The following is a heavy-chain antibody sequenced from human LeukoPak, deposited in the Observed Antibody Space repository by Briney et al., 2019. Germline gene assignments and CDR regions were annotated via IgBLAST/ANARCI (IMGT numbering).Heavy chain of an antibody. V-gene: IGHV4-39*01. CDR3: ARLLDHDYSDYYFDY. D-gene: IGHD4-11*01. CDR1: GGSISSRSYY. J-gene: IGHJ4*02. CDR2: IYYSGST. Sequence: SETLSLTCTVSGGSISSRSYYWGWIRQPPGKELEWIGSIYYSGSTYYNPSLQSRVTISVDTSKNQFSLKLNSVTATDTAVYYCARLLDHDYSDYYFDYWGQGTLVTVSS.